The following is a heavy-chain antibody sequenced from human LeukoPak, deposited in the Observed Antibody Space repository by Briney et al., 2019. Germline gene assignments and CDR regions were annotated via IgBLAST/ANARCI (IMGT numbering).Heavy chain of an antibody. CDR2: ISATGAST. CDR3: AKELWHLGRMIDR. Sequence: GGALRLFSGTADFIPADSTIDSGLHSAVNGLQSNSAISATGASTYYIFSVKGRFTISRDNSNNELYLQMNSHRGEDTARYYCAKELWHLGRMIDRWRQGMLVIAST. J-gene: IGHJ5*02. CDR1: DFIPADST. V-gene: IGHV3-23*01. D-gene: IGHD3-16*01.